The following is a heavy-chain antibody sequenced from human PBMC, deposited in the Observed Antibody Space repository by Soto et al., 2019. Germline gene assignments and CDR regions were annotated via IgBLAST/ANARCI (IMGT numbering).Heavy chain of an antibody. V-gene: IGHV3-33*01. CDR3: ARDYEYSYGYTYFDY. D-gene: IGHD5-18*01. CDR2: IWYDGSNK. CDR1: GFTFSSYG. Sequence: GGSLRLSCAASGFTFSSYGMHWVRQAPGKGLKWVAVIWYDGSNKYYADSVKGRFTISRDNSKNTLYLQMNSLRAEDTAVYYCARDYEYSYGYTYFDYWGQGTLVTVSS. J-gene: IGHJ4*02.